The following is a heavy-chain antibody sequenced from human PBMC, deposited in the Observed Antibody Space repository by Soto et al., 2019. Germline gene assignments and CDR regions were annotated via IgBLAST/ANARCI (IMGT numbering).Heavy chain of an antibody. V-gene: IGHV3-74*01. D-gene: IGHD2-15*01. CDR3: ARDGGSWKGRGAFDI. CDR2: INSDGSST. Sequence: GGSLRLSCAASGFTFSSYWMHWVRQAPGKGLVWVSRINSDGSSTSYADSVKGRFTISRDNAKNTLYLQMNSLRAEDTAVYYCARDGGSWKGRGAFDIWGQGTMVTVSS. J-gene: IGHJ3*02. CDR1: GFTFSSYW.